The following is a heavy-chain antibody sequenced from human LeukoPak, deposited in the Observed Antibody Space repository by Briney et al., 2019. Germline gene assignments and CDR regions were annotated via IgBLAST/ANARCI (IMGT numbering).Heavy chain of an antibody. CDR3: ARDRRVGCSFTTCYLFDY. J-gene: IGHJ4*02. CDR2: FSGSGDPT. Sequence: GRSLRLSCAASGFTFNSYAMSWVRQAPGKGLEWVSLFSGSGDPTYYTDSVKGRFTISRDNSKNTLYLQMNSLRAEDTAVYYCARDRRVGCSFTTCYLFDYWGQGTLVTVSS. D-gene: IGHD2-2*01. V-gene: IGHV3-23*01. CDR1: GFTFNSYA.